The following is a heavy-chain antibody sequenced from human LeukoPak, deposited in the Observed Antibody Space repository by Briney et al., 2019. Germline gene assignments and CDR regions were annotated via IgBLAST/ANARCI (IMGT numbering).Heavy chain of an antibody. CDR2: ISYDGSNK. CDR1: GFTFSSYG. D-gene: IGHD3-22*01. CDR3: ASSLTGDSRGYDAFDI. V-gene: IGHV3-30*03. J-gene: IGHJ3*02. Sequence: GGSLRLSCAASGFTFSSYGMHWVRQAPGKGLEWVAVISYDGSNKYYADSVKGRFTISRDNAKNTLYLQMNSLRAEDTAVYYCASSLTGDSRGYDAFDIWGQGTIVTVSS.